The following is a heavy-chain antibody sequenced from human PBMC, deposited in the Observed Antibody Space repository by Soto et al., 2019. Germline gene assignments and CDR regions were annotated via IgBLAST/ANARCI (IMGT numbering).Heavy chain of an antibody. J-gene: IGHJ5*02. Sequence: EAQLVESGGDLVQPGGSLRLSCAASKFTFSNYWMHWVRQAPGKGLMWVSRINSDGTRTAYADSVKGRFTISRDNTKDTLFLYMDGLRAEDTAVYYCARVATGSYDWFDPWGRGTLVTVSS. D-gene: IGHD1-26*01. V-gene: IGHV3-74*01. CDR2: INSDGTRT. CDR1: KFTFSNYW. CDR3: ARVATGSYDWFDP.